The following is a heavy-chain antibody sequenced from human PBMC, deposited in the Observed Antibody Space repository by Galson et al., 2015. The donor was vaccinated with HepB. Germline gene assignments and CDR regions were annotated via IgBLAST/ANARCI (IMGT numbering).Heavy chain of an antibody. J-gene: IGHJ4*02. CDR1: GFTFGDFW. V-gene: IGHV3-7*03. Sequence: LRLSCAASGFTFGDFWMTWVRQAPGRGLEWVGNIKTDGSQKYYVDSVEGRFTISRDNAKNSLYLQMNSLRAEDTAVYYCARDQGGGYSYYEYWSQGILVTVSS. CDR2: IKTDGSQK. CDR3: ARDQGGGYSYYEY. D-gene: IGHD5-18*01.